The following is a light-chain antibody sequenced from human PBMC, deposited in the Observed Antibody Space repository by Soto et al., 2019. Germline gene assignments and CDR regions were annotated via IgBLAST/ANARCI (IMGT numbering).Light chain of an antibody. V-gene: IGKV1-5*01. CDR2: DSS. CDR3: PQYHTETYT. J-gene: IGKJ2*01. Sequence: DIQMTQSPSTLPASVGDRVTITCRASQSISNWLAWYPQKRGRAPKIXIYDSSSLESGVLSRFSGSGAGTECTLTISSLQPDDLATYFCPQYHTETYTFGQGTRLEIK. CDR1: QSISNW.